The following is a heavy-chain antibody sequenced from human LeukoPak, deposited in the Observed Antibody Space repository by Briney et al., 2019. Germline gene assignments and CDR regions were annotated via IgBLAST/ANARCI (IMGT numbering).Heavy chain of an antibody. V-gene: IGHV3-21*04. D-gene: IGHD3-9*01. Sequence: GGSLRLSCAASGFTFSSYSMNWVRQAPGKGLEWVSSISSSSSYIYYADSVKGRFTISRDNAKNSLYLQMNSLRAEDTALYYCAKDKRPVDFLGAFDIWGQGTMVTVSS. CDR1: GFTFSSYS. J-gene: IGHJ3*02. CDR3: AKDKRPVDFLGAFDI. CDR2: ISSSSSYI.